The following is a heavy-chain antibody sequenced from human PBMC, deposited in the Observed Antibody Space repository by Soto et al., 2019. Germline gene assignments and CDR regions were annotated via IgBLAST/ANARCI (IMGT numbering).Heavy chain of an antibody. Sequence: QVQLVQSGDEVKKPGASVKVSCKASGYIFVNYGIAWVRQAPGQGLEWMGWISPYTGNTHSATKIQGRLTMTTDTSTSTAYMDLGSLTSDNTAVYYCVMVDNYVTPTPQDVWGQGTTVTVSS. J-gene: IGHJ6*02. D-gene: IGHD3-16*01. CDR1: GYIFVNYG. V-gene: IGHV1-18*01. CDR2: ISPYTGNT. CDR3: VMVDNYVTPTPQDV.